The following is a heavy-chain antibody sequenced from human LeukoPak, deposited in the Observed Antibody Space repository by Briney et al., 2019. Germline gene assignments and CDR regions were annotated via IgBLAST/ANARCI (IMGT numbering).Heavy chain of an antibody. D-gene: IGHD3-22*01. V-gene: IGHV3-23*01. CDR2: ISGSGGRT. Sequence: GGSLRLSCAASGFTFSSYGMSWVRQAPGKGLEWVSAISGSGGRTYYADSVKGRVTISRDNSKNTLYLQMNSLRAEDTAVYYCARANDSSSYYYDWGQGTLVTVSS. J-gene: IGHJ4*02. CDR3: ARANDSSSYYYD. CDR1: GFTFSSYG.